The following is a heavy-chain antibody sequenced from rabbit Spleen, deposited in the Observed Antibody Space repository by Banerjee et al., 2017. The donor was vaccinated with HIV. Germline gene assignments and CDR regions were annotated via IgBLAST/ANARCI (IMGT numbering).Heavy chain of an antibody. V-gene: IGHV1S45*01. Sequence: QEQLEESGGGLVKPEGSLTLTCKASGFPFSNKAVMCWVRQAPGKGLEWIACINAVTGKAVFARWAKGRFTISKSSSSTVSLQLIRLTAADTAIYFCARGANGDGYGWNFWGTGTLVTVS. CDR1: GFPFSNKAV. CDR3: ARGANGDGYGWNF. D-gene: IGHD6-1*01. CDR2: INAVTGKA. J-gene: IGHJ4*01.